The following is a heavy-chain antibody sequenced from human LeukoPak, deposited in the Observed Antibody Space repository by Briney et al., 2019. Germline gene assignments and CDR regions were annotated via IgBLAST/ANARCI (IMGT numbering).Heavy chain of an antibody. CDR2: ITTTGEIT. D-gene: IGHD6-19*01. CDR1: GFTFSSYA. J-gene: IGHJ4*02. V-gene: IGHV3-23*01. Sequence: GGSLRLSCAASGFTFSSYAMSWVRQAPGRGLEWVSAITTTGEITNYADSVKGRFTISRDNSKNMLYLQMNSLRAEDTALYYCAKDLAGSGWDLDYWGQGTLVTVSS. CDR3: AKDLAGSGWDLDY.